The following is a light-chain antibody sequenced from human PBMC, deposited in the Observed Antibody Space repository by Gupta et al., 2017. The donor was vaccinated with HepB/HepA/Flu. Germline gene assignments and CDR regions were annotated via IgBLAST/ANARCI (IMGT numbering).Light chain of an antibody. CDR1: QSVGTN. CDR3: QQYNNWPPLVT. CDR2: GAS. V-gene: IGKV3-15*01. Sequence: EIVMTQSPATLSVSPGERAIFSCRASQSVGTNLAWYQKKPGQAPRLLIYGASTRATGIAARFSGRGSGTEFTLTISSLQSEDFALYYCQQYNNWPPLVTFGPGTKVDV. J-gene: IGKJ3*01.